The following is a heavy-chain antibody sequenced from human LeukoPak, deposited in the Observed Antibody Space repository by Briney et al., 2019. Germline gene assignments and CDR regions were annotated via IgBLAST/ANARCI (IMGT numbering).Heavy chain of an antibody. Sequence: PSETLSLTCSVSGGSISSGGSSWTWIRQHPGKGLEWIGYMYSSGSTYYNASLKSRVTMSVDTSKNQVSLSLNSVTAADTAVYYCAGRTRRISPGGFDCWGQGTLVTVSS. V-gene: IGHV4-31*03. CDR3: AGRTRRISPGGFDC. CDR1: GGSISSGGSS. CDR2: MYSSGST. D-gene: IGHD3-10*01. J-gene: IGHJ4*02.